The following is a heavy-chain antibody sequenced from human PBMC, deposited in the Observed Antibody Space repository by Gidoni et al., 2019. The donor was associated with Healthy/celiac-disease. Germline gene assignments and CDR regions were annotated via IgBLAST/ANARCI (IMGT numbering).Heavy chain of an antibody. CDR1: GFTFSSYE. D-gene: IGHD3-10*01. J-gene: IGHJ4*02. V-gene: IGHV3-48*03. Sequence: EVQLVESGGGLVQPGGSLRLSCAASGFTFSSYEMNWVRQAPGKGLEWVSYISSSGSTIYYADSVKGRFTISRDNAKNSLYLQMNSLRAEDTAVYYCARGIWFGELSRDPTSRRGGQGTLVTVSS. CDR2: ISSSGSTI. CDR3: ARGIWFGELSRDPTSRR.